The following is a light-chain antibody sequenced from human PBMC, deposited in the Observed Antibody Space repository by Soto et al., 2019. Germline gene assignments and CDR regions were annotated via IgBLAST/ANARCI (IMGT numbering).Light chain of an antibody. V-gene: IGLV1-40*01. CDR3: QAYDSHLRGWV. J-gene: IGLJ3*02. CDR2: GNS. CDR1: SSNIGAGYD. Sequence: QSVLTQPPSVSGAPGQRVTISCTGSSSNIGAGYDVHWYQQLPGTAPKLLIYGNSNRPSGVPDRFSGSKSGTSASLAITGLQAEDEAYYYCQAYDSHLRGWVFGGGTQLTVL.